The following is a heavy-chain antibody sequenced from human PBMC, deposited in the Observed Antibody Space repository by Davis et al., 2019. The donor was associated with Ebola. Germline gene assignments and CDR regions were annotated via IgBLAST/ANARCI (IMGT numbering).Heavy chain of an antibody. J-gene: IGHJ3*02. Sequence: PGGSLRLSCVTSGFSFIDSSMYWVRQASGKGLEWIGRIRSKPNDYATTYSASVKGRFTISRDNSMNTVYLQMNSLRAEDTAKYYCAKDLEPEGGSYCAFDIWGQGTMVTVSS. D-gene: IGHD1-26*01. CDR1: GFSFIDSS. CDR2: IRSKPNDYAT. V-gene: IGHV3-73*01. CDR3: AKDLEPEGGSYCAFDI.